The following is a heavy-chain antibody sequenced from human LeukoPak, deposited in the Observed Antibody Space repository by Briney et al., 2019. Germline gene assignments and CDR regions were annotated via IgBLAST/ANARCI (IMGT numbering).Heavy chain of an antibody. CDR3: ARGTLVVPAAHPGMDV. CDR2: INHSGST. D-gene: IGHD2-2*01. CDR1: GGSFSGYY. V-gene: IGHV4-34*01. J-gene: IGHJ6*04. Sequence: PSETLCLTCAAYGGSFSGYYWSRIRQPPGKGLEWIAEINHSGSTNYNPSLKSRVTISVDTSKNQFSLKLSSVTAADTAVYYCARGTLVVPAAHPGMDVWGKGTTVTVSS.